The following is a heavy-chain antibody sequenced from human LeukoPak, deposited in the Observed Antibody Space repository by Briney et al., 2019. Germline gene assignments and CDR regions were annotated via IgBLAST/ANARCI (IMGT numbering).Heavy chain of an antibody. CDR1: GGSISSYY. D-gene: IGHD1-26*01. V-gene: IGHV4-59*08. Sequence: SETLSLTCTVSGGSISSYYWSWIRQPPGRGLEWIGYIYYSGSTNYNPSLKSRVTISVDTSKNQFSLQLSPVTAADTAVYYCARHEQYSGSYFDYWGQGTLVTVSS. CDR3: ARHEQYSGSYFDY. CDR2: IYYSGST. J-gene: IGHJ4*02.